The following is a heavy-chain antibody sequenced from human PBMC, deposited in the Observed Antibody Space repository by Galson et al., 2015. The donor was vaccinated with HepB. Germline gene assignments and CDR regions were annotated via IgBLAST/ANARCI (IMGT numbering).Heavy chain of an antibody. V-gene: IGHV3-7*01. CDR3: ARGGPSRALFVY. CDR2: IKKDGSEE. D-gene: IGHD3-16*01. Sequence: SLRLSCAASGFTFSSDWMSWVRQAPGKGLEWVATIKKDGSEEQYVDSVKGRFTISRDNAKSSLYVQMNSLRAEDTAVYYCARGGPSRALFVYWGQGTLVTVFS. J-gene: IGHJ4*02. CDR1: GFTFSSDW.